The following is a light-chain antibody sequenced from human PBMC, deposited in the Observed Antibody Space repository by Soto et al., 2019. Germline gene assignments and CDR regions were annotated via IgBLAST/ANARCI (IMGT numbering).Light chain of an antibody. CDR1: QSIDNY. Sequence: DIQMTQSPSSLSASVGDRVTITCRASQSIDNYLNWFQQKPGNPPKLLIYAASILQSGVPSRFSGRGSGTDFTLTISSLQPEDFTTYYCQQTYNSPETFGQGTKWKS. V-gene: IGKV1-39*01. J-gene: IGKJ1*01. CDR2: AAS. CDR3: QQTYNSPET.